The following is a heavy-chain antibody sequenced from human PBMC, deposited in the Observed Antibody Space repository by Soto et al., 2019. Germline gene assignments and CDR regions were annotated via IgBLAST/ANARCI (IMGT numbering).Heavy chain of an antibody. V-gene: IGHV3-30-3*01. D-gene: IGHD4-4*01. CDR1: GFTFSSYA. Sequence: GGSLRLSCAASGFTFSSYAMHWVRQAPGKGLEWVAVISYDGSNKYYADSVKGRFTISRDNSKNTLYLQMNSLRAEDTAVYYCARDDYSNYYKAVYGMDVWGQGTTVTVSS. J-gene: IGHJ6*02. CDR3: ARDDYSNYYKAVYGMDV. CDR2: ISYDGSNK.